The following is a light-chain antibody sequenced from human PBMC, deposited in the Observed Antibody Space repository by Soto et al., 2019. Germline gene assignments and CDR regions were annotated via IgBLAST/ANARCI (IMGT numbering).Light chain of an antibody. CDR3: QKYSSVIT. CDR2: AAS. V-gene: IGKV1-27*01. J-gene: IGKJ5*01. Sequence: DIQMTQSPSSLSASVGDRVTITCRASQGISNFLAWYQQKPGKVPKLLISAASTLQSGVPSRFSGSGSGTDVTLTITSIQPEDVATYYCQKYSSVITFGHGTRLEIK. CDR1: QGISNF.